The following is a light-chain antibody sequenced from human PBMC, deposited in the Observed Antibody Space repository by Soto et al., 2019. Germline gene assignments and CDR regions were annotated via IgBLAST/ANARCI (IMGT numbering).Light chain of an antibody. Sequence: QSVLTQPASVSGSPGQSITISCTGTSSDVGGYNYVSWYQQHPGKAPKLMIYDVSNRPSGVSNRFSGSKSGNTASLTISGLQAEDDSDYSCSSYASSSTYVFGTGTKVTVL. J-gene: IGLJ1*01. CDR1: SSDVGGYNY. V-gene: IGLV2-14*01. CDR2: DVS. CDR3: SSYASSSTYV.